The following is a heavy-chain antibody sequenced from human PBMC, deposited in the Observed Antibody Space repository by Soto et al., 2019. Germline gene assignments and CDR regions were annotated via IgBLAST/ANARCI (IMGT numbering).Heavy chain of an antibody. D-gene: IGHD6-19*01. Sequence: GGSLRLSCAASGFTFSSYSMNWVRQAPGKGLEWVSYISSSSSTIYYADSVKGRFTISRDNAKNSLYLQMNSLRDEDTAVYYCARDPFSVAGTFYFDYWGQGTQVTVSS. J-gene: IGHJ4*02. CDR3: ARDPFSVAGTFYFDY. V-gene: IGHV3-48*02. CDR1: GFTFSSYS. CDR2: ISSSSSTI.